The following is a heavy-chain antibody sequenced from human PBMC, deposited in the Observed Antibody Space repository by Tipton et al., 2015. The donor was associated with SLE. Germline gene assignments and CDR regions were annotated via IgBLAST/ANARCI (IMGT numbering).Heavy chain of an antibody. V-gene: IGHV4-59*01. D-gene: IGHD3-3*01. Sequence: GLVKPSETLSLTCTVSGGSMSSYFWSWIRQPPGKELEWIGYIYASGSTNYNPSLKSRVTISVDTSKNQFSLKLSSVTAADTAVYYCARGYDFWSGYYGYFDLWGRGTLVTVSS. J-gene: IGHJ2*01. CDR3: ARGYDFWSGYYGYFDL. CDR2: IYASGST. CDR1: GGSMSSYF.